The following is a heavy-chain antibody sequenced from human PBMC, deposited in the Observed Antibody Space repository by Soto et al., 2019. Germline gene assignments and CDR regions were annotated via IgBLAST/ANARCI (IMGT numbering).Heavy chain of an antibody. D-gene: IGHD6-19*01. CDR2: ISAYNGNT. J-gene: IGHJ4*02. CDR1: GYTFTSYG. V-gene: IGHV1-18*01. CDR3: ARGSVAGTTTTEFDY. Sequence: GASVKVSCKASGYTFTSYGISWVRQAPGQGLEWMGWISAYNGNTNYAQKLQGRVTMTTDTSTSTAYMELRSLRSDDTAVYYCARGSVAGTTTTEFDYWGQGTLVTVSS.